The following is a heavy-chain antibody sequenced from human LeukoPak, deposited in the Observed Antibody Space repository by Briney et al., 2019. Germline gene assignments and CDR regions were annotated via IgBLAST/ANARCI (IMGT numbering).Heavy chain of an antibody. Sequence: SGTLSLTCAVSGGSLSTTSWWVWLRPPPGKGLEWIGEINHSGRTNYNPSLKSRVTISADTSKNQFSLELRSVTAADTAVYYCARAYYSTSWFPHWGQGTLVIVSS. J-gene: IGHJ5*02. CDR2: INHSGRT. D-gene: IGHD3-10*01. V-gene: IGHV4-4*02. CDR1: GGSLSTTSW. CDR3: ARAYYSTSWFPH.